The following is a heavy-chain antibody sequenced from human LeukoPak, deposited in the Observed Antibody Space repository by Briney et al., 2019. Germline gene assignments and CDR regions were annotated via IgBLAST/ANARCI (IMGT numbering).Heavy chain of an antibody. V-gene: IGHV3-21*01. J-gene: IGHJ4*02. Sequence: PGGSLRLSCAASGFTFSSYSMNWVRQAPGKGLEWVSSISSSSSYIYYADSVKGRFTISRDNAKNSLYLQMNSLRAEDTAVYYCARSPGWSSGYFGLSHYFDYWGQGTLVTVSS. CDR3: ARSPGWSSGYFGLSHYFDY. D-gene: IGHD3-22*01. CDR1: GFTFSSYS. CDR2: ISSSSSYI.